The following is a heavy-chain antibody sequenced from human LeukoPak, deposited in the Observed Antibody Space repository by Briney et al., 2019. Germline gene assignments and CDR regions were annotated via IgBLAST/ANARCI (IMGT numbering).Heavy chain of an antibody. V-gene: IGHV4-34*01. J-gene: IGHJ4*02. CDR2: INHSGST. Sequence: PSETLSLTCAVYSGSFSGYHWSWIRQPPGQGLEWIGEINHSGSTNYNPSLKSRVTISVDTSKNQFSLKLSSVTAADTAVYYCARTAAAGSVQFDYWGQGTLVTVSS. CDR3: ARTAAAGSVQFDY. D-gene: IGHD6-13*01. CDR1: SGSFSGYH.